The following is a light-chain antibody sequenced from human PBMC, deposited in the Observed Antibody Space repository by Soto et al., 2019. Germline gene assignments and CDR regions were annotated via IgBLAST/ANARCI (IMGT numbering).Light chain of an antibody. CDR3: SSYTSSRTLV. CDR1: SSDVGCYNY. V-gene: IGLV2-14*01. CDR2: EVS. Sequence: QSALTQPASVSGSPGQSITISCTGTSSDVGCYNYVSWYQQHPGKAPKLMIYEVSNRPSGVSNRFSGSKSGNTASLTISGLQAEDAADYYCSSYTSSRTLVFGGGTKLTVL. J-gene: IGLJ2*01.